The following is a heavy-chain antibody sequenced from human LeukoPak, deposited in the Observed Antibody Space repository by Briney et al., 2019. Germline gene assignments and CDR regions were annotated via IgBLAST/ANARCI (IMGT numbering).Heavy chain of an antibody. D-gene: IGHD2-21*02. CDR2: IYYSGTT. CDR3: ARQGLGVVTSFDY. V-gene: IGHV4-39*01. J-gene: IGHJ4*02. CDR1: GASISSSGNY. Sequence: PSETLSLTCTVSGASISSSGNYWGWIRQPPGKGLEWIGSIYYSGTTYSNPSLKSRLTVSVDTSKNQSSLKVTSVSAADTAVYYCARQGLGVVTSFDYWGQGALVTVSS.